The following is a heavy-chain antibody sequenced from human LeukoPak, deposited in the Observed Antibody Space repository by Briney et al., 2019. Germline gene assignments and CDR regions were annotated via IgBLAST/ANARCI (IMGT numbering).Heavy chain of an antibody. D-gene: IGHD3-10*01. J-gene: IGHJ6*02. Sequence: GGSLRLSCTASGFTFSSYDMNWVRQAPGKGLEWISYISKSGNTDYADSVKGRFTASRDNAKKSLYLQMNSLRADDTAVYYCAKDPHASSAYYYNYYGMDVWGQGTTVTVSS. CDR3: AKDPHASSAYYYNYYGMDV. CDR1: GFTFSSYD. CDR2: ISKSGNT. V-gene: IGHV3-48*03.